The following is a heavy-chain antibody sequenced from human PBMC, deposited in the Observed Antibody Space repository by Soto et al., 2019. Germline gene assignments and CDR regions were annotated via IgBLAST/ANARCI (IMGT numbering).Heavy chain of an antibody. D-gene: IGHD2-8*01. J-gene: IGHJ4*02. CDR1: GFTFSGSA. Sequence: EVQLVESGGGLVQPGGSLKLSCAASGFTFSGSAMHWVRQASGKGLEWVGRIRSKANSYATAYAASVKGRFTISRDDSKNTAYLQMNSLETEDTAVYYCTRRRCTNGVCYTDYWGQGTLVTVSS. CDR3: TRRRCTNGVCYTDY. V-gene: IGHV3-73*01. CDR2: IRSKANSYAT.